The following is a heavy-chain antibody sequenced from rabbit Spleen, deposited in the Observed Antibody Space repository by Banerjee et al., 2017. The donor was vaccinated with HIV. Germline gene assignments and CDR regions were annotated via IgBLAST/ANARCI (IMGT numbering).Heavy chain of an antibody. J-gene: IGHJ4*01. CDR1: GFSFSSRYD. CDR3: ARGDSGGWGDWNL. CDR2: IYAGSIDSA. Sequence: QSLEESGGDLVKPGASLTLTCTASGFSFSSRYDMCWVRQAPGKGLEWIACIYAGSIDSAYFANWAKGRFTISKTSSTTVTLRMTSLSASDTATYFCARGDSGGWGDWNLWGPGTLVTVS. V-gene: IGHV1S40*01. D-gene: IGHD4-1*01.